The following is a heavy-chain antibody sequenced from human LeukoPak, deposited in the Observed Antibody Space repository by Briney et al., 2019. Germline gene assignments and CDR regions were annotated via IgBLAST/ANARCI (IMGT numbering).Heavy chain of an antibody. D-gene: IGHD6-19*01. V-gene: IGHV4-59*08. Sequence: SETLSLTCTVSGGSISSYYWGRIRQPPGKGLEWIGYIYYRGSTNYNPSLKSRVTISLDTSNNQFSLKLTSVTAADTAVYYCARSRGDSTGWYTFDYWGQGTLVTVSS. J-gene: IGHJ4*02. CDR2: IYYRGST. CDR1: GGSISSYY. CDR3: ARSRGDSTGWYTFDY.